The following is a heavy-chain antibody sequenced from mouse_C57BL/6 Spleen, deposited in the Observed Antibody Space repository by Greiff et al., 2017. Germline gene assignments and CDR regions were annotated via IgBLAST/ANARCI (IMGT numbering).Heavy chain of an antibody. CDR3: ARELSYYFDH. Sequence: EVKLMESGGGLVQPGGSLSLSCAASGFTFTDYYMSWVRQPPGKALEWLGFIRNKANGYTTEYSASVKGRITISRDNSQSILYLQMNALRAEDSATYYCARELSYYFDHWGQGTTLTVSS. J-gene: IGHJ2*01. V-gene: IGHV7-3*01. CDR2: IRNKANGYTT. CDR1: GFTFTDYY.